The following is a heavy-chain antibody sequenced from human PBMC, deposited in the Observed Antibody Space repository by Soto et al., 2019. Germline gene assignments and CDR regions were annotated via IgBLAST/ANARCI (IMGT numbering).Heavy chain of an antibody. D-gene: IGHD3-10*01. J-gene: IGHJ6*03. CDR3: ARDTDYGSGSYYPPGDYYYYYYMDV. V-gene: IGHV3-66*01. Sequence: GSLRLSCAASGFTVSSNYMSWVRQAPGKGLEWVSVIYSGGSTYYADSVKGRFTISRDNSKNTLYLQMNSLRAEDTAVYYCARDTDYGSGSYYPPGDYYYYYYMDVWGKGTTVTVSS. CDR1: GFTVSSNY. CDR2: IYSGGST.